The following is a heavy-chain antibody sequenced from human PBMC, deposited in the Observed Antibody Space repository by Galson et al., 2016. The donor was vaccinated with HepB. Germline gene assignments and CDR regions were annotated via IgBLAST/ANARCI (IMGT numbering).Heavy chain of an antibody. CDR2: ISGSGANT. J-gene: IGHJ4*02. Sequence: SLRLSCAASGFTFSNYAMTWVRQAPGKGLEWVSGISGSGANTHYANAVKGRFTISRDNSNNPLYLQVNSLRAEDTALYFCARYSNSWAPFDYWGQGRLVTVSS. CDR1: GFTFSNYA. V-gene: IGHV3-23*01. CDR3: ARYSNSWAPFDY. D-gene: IGHD6-13*01.